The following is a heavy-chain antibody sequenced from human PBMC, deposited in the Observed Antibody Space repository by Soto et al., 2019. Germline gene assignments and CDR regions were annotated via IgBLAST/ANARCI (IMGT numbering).Heavy chain of an antibody. Sequence: SVKVSCKASGGTFSSFAISWVRQAPGQGLEWMGGIIPIFGTANYAQKFQGRVTITADESTSTAYMELSSLRSEDSAVYYCARYFVSGIGANDAFDIWGQGTMVPVSS. CDR3: ARYFVSGIGANDAFDI. CDR2: IIPIFGTA. V-gene: IGHV1-69*13. CDR1: GGTFSSFA. J-gene: IGHJ3*02. D-gene: IGHD3-10*01.